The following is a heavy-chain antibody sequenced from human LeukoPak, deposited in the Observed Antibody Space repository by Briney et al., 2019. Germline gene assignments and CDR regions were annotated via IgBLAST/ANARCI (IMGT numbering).Heavy chain of an antibody. CDR3: VKSAGKDGYRDVFDI. CDR2: ITKSGDQT. J-gene: IGHJ3*02. V-gene: IGHV3-23*01. Sequence: GGSLRLSCVPSGFTFSNSALSWVRQAPGKGLEWVSTITKSGDQTHYADSVRGLFTISRDIFKNTLYLQMNSLRAEDTAVYHCVKSAGKDGYRDVFDIWGQGTVVTASS. CDR1: GFTFSNSA. D-gene: IGHD5-24*01.